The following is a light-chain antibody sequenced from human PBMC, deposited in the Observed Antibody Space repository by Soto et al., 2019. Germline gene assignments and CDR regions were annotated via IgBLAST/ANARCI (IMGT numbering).Light chain of an antibody. CDR1: QSLVYSDGNTY. J-gene: IGKJ5*01. V-gene: IGKV2-30*01. Sequence: DVVMTQSPLSLPVTLGQPASISCRSSQSLVYSDGNTYLNWFQQRPGQSPRRLIYKVSNRDSGVPDRFGGSGSGTDFTLKISRVEAEYVGVYYCMQGTHWPLTFGQGTRLEIK. CDR2: KVS. CDR3: MQGTHWPLT.